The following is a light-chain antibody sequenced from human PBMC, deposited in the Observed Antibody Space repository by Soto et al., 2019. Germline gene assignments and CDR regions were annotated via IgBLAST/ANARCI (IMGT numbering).Light chain of an antibody. Sequence: IQMTQSPSSLSAYVGDRVTITCLASQGIRDDLGWYQQKPGRAPRLLIYGASSLQSGVPSRFSGSGYGTEFTLTISSLQPEDFATYYCLQDYNYPLTFGGGTKVDIK. J-gene: IGKJ4*01. V-gene: IGKV1-6*02. CDR3: LQDYNYPLT. CDR1: QGIRDD. CDR2: GAS.